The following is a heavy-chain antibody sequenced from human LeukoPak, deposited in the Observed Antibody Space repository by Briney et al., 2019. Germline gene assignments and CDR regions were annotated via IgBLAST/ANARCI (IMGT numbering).Heavy chain of an antibody. V-gene: IGHV4-34*01. D-gene: IGHD3-10*01. CDR1: GGSFSGYY. CDR2: INHSGST. J-gene: IGHJ4*02. Sequence: SETLSLTCAVYGGSFSGYYWSWIRQPPGKGLEWIGEINHSGSTNYNPSLKSRVTISVDTSKNQFSLKLSSATAADTAVYYCASIGGSGSYSSDYWGQGTLVTVSS. CDR3: ASIGGSGSYSSDY.